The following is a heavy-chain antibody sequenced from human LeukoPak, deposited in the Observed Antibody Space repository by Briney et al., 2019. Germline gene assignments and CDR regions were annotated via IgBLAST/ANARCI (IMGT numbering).Heavy chain of an antibody. Sequence: PSQTLSLTCTVSGGSISSGSYYWSWIRQPAGKGLEWIGRIYTSGSTNYNPSLKSRVTISVDTSKNQFSLKLSSVTAADTAVYYCARDAGAKWVSSLDYWGQGTLVTVSS. J-gene: IGHJ4*02. D-gene: IGHD1-26*01. CDR3: ARDAGAKWVSSLDY. V-gene: IGHV4-61*02. CDR2: IYTSGST. CDR1: GGSISSGSYY.